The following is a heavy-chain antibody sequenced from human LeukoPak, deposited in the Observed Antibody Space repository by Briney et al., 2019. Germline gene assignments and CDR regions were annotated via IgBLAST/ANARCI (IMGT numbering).Heavy chain of an antibody. Sequence: GESLKISCKGSGYSFTNYWIGWVRQMPGKGLEWMGIIYPSDSDTRYSPSFQGQVTISADKSISTAYLQWSSLKASDTAMYYCARRRYYDSSGYYPEAFDIWGQGTMVTVSS. D-gene: IGHD3-22*01. CDR3: ARRRYYDSSGYYPEAFDI. CDR1: GYSFTNYW. J-gene: IGHJ3*02. V-gene: IGHV5-51*01. CDR2: IYPSDSDT.